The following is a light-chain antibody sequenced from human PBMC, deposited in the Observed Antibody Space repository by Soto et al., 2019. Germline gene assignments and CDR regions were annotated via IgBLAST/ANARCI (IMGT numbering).Light chain of an antibody. CDR3: HQYGISP. Sequence: EIVLTQSPGTLSLSPGERATLSCRASQSVSSNYLAWYQQKPGQAPRLLIYGASSRATGIPDRFSGSGSGTEFTLTISRLETEDFAVYYCHQYGISPFGGGTKVEL. CDR2: GAS. V-gene: IGKV3-20*01. J-gene: IGKJ4*01. CDR1: QSVSSNY.